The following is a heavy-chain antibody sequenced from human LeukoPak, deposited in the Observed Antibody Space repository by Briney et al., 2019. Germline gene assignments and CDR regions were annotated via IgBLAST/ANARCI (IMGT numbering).Heavy chain of an antibody. CDR2: ISGSGGST. CDR1: GFTFSTYA. J-gene: IGHJ4*02. V-gene: IGHV3-23*01. D-gene: IGHD2-15*01. Sequence: PGGSLRLSCAASGFTFSTYAMNWVRQAPGKGLEWVSGISGSGGSTYYADSVKGRFTISRDNSKNTLYLQMNSLRAEDTAVYYCARDRQVLDYWGQGTLVTVSS. CDR3: ARDRQVLDY.